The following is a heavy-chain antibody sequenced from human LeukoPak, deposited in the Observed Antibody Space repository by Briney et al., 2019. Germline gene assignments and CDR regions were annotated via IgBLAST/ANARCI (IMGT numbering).Heavy chain of an antibody. CDR3: ARHDYNFWSGSYDYYYYYMDV. J-gene: IGHJ6*03. Sequence: PGGSLRLSCAASGFTFSTYWMSWVRQAPGKGLEWVANINKDGNKKYYVDSVKGRFTISRDNAKKSLYLQMNSLKAEDTAVYYCARHDYNFWSGSYDYYYYYMDVWGKGTTVTVSS. V-gene: IGHV3-7*01. CDR1: GFTFSTYW. CDR2: INKDGNKK. D-gene: IGHD3-3*01.